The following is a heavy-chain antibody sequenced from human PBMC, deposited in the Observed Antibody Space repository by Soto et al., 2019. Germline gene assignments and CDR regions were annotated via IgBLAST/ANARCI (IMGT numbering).Heavy chain of an antibody. J-gene: IGHJ4*02. CDR3: ARHIAVHRTRGFDY. CDR2: IYHSGTT. V-gene: IGHV4-4*02. CDR1: GASISDNW. Sequence: QVQLQESGPGLVKPSGTLSLTCAVSGASISDNWWSWVRQPPGKGLEWIGEIYHSGTTHYNPSLWSRVTISVDKSNNQFSLNLNSVTAADTAVYYCARHIAVHRTRGFDYWGQGTLVTVSS. D-gene: IGHD6-19*01.